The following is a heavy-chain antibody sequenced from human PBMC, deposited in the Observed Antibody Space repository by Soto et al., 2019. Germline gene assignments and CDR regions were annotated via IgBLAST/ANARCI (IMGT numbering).Heavy chain of an antibody. CDR1: GFTFSSYS. V-gene: IGHV3-48*02. CDR2: ISSSSTI. D-gene: IGHD6-13*01. CDR3: ARGMYSSYYYGMDV. Sequence: PGGSLRLSCAASGFTFSSYSMNWVRQAPGKGLEWVSSISSSSTIYYADSVKGRFTISRDNAKNSLYLQMNSLRDEDTAVYYCARGMYSSYYYGMDVWGQGTTVTVSS. J-gene: IGHJ6*01.